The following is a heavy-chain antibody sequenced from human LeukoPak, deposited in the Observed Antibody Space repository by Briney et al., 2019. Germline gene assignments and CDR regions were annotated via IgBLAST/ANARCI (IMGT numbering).Heavy chain of an antibody. CDR2: IWYDGSNK. Sequence: GGSLRLSCAASGFTSSSYGMHWVRQAPGKGLEWVAVIWYDGSNKYYADSVKGRFTISRDNSKNTLYLRMNSLRAEDTAVYYCARRIAAAGVDYWGQGTLVTVSS. CDR3: ARRIAAAGVDY. D-gene: IGHD6-13*01. CDR1: GFTSSSYG. V-gene: IGHV3-33*01. J-gene: IGHJ4*02.